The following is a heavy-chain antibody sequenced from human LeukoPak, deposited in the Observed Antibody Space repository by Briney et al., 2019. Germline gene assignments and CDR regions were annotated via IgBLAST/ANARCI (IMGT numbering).Heavy chain of an antibody. D-gene: IGHD3-22*01. CDR2: IYYSGST. J-gene: IGHJ5*02. CDR1: GGSISSYY. V-gene: IGHV4-59*01. CDR3: ARVGFTYDSSGYYADWFDP. Sequence: PSETLSLTCTVSGGSISSYYWSWIRQPPGKGLEWIGYIYYSGSTNYNPSLKSRVTISVDTSKNQFSLKLSSVTAADTAVYYCARVGFTYDSSGYYADWFDPWGQGTLVTVSS.